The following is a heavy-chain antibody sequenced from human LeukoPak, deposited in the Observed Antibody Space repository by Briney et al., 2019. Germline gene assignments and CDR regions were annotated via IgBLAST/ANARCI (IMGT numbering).Heavy chain of an antibody. D-gene: IGHD6-6*01. CDR2: INPNSGGT. V-gene: IGHV1-2*02. Sequence: ASVKVSCKASGYTFTGYYMHWVRQAPGQGLEWMGWINPNSGGTNYAQKFQGRVTMTRDTSISTAYMELSRLRSDDTAVYYCARAWLSSSSKIVCWGQGTLVTVSS. J-gene: IGHJ4*02. CDR3: ARAWLSSSSKIVC. CDR1: GYTFTGYY.